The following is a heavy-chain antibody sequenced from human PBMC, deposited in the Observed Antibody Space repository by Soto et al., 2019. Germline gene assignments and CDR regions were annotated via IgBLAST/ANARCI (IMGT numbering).Heavy chain of an antibody. J-gene: IGHJ4*02. D-gene: IGHD2-2*01. V-gene: IGHV3-53*04. Sequence: GGSLRLSCAASGFTVSSNYMSWVRQAPGKGLEWVSVIYSGGSTYYADSVKGRFTISRHNSKNTLYLQMNSLRAEDTAVYYCARDHCSSTSCYSYNWGQGTLVTVSS. CDR1: GFTVSSNY. CDR3: ARDHCSSTSCYSYN. CDR2: IYSGGST.